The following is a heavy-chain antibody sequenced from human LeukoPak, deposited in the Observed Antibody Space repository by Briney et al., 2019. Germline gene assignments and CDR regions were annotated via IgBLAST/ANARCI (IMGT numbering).Heavy chain of an antibody. D-gene: IGHD6-13*01. J-gene: IGHJ5*02. V-gene: IGHV1-18*01. Sequence: ASVKVSCKASGYTFTSYGISWVRQAPGQGLEWMGWISAYNGNTNYAQKLQGRVTMTTDTSTSTAYMELRSLRSDDTAVYYCARDPRSRIAAAADNWFDPWGQGTLVTVSS. CDR3: ARDPRSRIAAAADNWFDP. CDR1: GYTFTSYG. CDR2: ISAYNGNT.